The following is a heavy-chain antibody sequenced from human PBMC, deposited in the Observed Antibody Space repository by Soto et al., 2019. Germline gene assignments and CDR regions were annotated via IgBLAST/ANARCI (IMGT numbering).Heavy chain of an antibody. CDR3: AREGQLGTSYYYGMDV. J-gene: IGHJ6*02. CDR2: IYYSGST. CDR1: GGSISSGGYY. V-gene: IGHV4-31*03. Sequence: SETLSLTCTVSGGSISSGGYYWSWIRQHPGKGLEWIGYIYYSGSTYYDPSLKSRVTISVDTSKNQFSLKLSSVTAADTAVYYCAREGQLGTSYYYGMDVWGQGTTVTVSS. D-gene: IGHD6-6*01.